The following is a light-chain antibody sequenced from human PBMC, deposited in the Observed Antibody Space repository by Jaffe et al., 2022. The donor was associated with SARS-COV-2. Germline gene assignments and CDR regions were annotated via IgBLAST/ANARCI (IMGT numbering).Light chain of an antibody. CDR3: GTWDSSLSAWV. CDR2: ENS. J-gene: IGLJ3*02. CDR1: SSNIGKTY. Sequence: QSVLTQPPSVSAAPGQRVSISCSGSSSNIGKTYVAWYQQLPGTAPKLLIYENSKRPSGIPDRFSGSKSGTSATLGITGLQTGDEADYYCGTWDSSLSAWVFGGGTRLTVL. V-gene: IGLV1-51*02.